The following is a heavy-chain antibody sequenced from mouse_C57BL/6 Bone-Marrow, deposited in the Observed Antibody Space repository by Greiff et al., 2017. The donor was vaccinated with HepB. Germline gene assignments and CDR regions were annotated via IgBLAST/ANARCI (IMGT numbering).Heavy chain of an antibody. CDR3: ARESPFYYGSSYPYFDY. V-gene: IGHV3-6*01. J-gene: IGHJ2*01. CDR2: ISYDGSN. Sequence: EVQLVESGPGLVKPSQSLSLTCSVTGYSITSGYYCNWIRQFPGNKLEWMGYISYDGSNNYNPSLKNRISITRDTSKNQFFLKLNSVTTEDTATYYCARESPFYYGSSYPYFDYWGQGTTLTVSS. CDR1: GYSITSGYY. D-gene: IGHD1-1*01.